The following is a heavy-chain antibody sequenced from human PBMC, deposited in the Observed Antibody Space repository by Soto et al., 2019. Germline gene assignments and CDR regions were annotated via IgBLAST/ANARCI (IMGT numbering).Heavy chain of an antibody. Sequence: GASVKVSCKASGYTFTSYGISWVRQAPGQGLEWMGWISAYNGNTNYAQKLQGRVTMTTDTSTSTAYMELRSLRSDDTAVYYCARPNGVVDSTYYYYYGMDVWGQGTTVTV. CDR3: ARPNGVVDSTYYYYYGMDV. D-gene: IGHD2-15*01. J-gene: IGHJ6*02. V-gene: IGHV1-18*01. CDR2: ISAYNGNT. CDR1: GYTFTSYG.